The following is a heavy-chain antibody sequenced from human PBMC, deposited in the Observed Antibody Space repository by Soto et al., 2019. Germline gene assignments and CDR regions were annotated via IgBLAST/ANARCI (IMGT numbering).Heavy chain of an antibody. CDR3: ARASLPDILTGYSQTYYYYYYMDV. J-gene: IGHJ6*03. CDR1: GYTFTSYG. D-gene: IGHD3-9*01. V-gene: IGHV1-18*01. Sequence: ASVKVSCKASGYTFTSYGISWVRQAPGQGLEWMGWISAYNGNTNYAQKLQGRVTMTTDTSTSTAYMELRSLRSDDTAVYYCARASLPDILTGYSQTYYYYYYMDVWGKGTTVTVSS. CDR2: ISAYNGNT.